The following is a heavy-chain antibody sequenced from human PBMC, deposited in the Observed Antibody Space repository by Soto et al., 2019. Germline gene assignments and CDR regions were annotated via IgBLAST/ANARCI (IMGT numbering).Heavy chain of an antibody. CDR2: VIPVLDTA. CDR3: ARCQANYMRATYYFDS. V-gene: IGHV1-69*13. J-gene: IGHJ4*02. CDR1: GGTFTDSA. Sequence: SVKVSCKTSGGTFTDSAFSWVRQAPGQGPEWMGGVIPVLDTASYAQKFLGRLTIAADESTNTVHMELTGLRSGDTAIYFCARCQANYMRATYYFDSWGQGTLVTVSS. D-gene: IGHD3-10*01.